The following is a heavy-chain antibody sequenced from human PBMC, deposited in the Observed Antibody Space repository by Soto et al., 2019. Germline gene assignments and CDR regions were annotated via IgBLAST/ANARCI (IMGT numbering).Heavy chain of an antibody. Sequence: GSLSLSCAASGFTFGIYATHWVRQAPCKGLEWVAVISYDGRNKYYEDSVKGRFTISRDNSKNTMYLQMNSLRAEDTAVYYCARYSSLFSLDYWGQGTLVTVSS. J-gene: IGHJ4*02. CDR2: ISYDGRNK. CDR1: GFTFGIYA. V-gene: IGHV3-30*04. D-gene: IGHD3-9*01. CDR3: ARYSSLFSLDY.